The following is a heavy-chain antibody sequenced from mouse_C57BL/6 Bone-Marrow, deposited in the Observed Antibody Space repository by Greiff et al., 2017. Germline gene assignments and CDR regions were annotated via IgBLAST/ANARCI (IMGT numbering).Heavy chain of an antibody. Sequence: EVQVVESGGGLVKPGGSLKLSCAASGFTFSDYGMHWVRQAPEKGLEWVAYISSGSSTIYYADTVKGRFTISRDNAKNTLFLQMTSLRSEDTAMNYCARPRVYWYFDVWGTGTTVTVSS. CDR1: GFTFSDYG. CDR3: ARPRVYWYFDV. CDR2: ISSGSSTI. J-gene: IGHJ1*03. V-gene: IGHV5-17*01.